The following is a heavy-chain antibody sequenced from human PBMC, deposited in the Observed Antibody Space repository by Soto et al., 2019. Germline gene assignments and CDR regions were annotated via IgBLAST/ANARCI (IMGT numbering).Heavy chain of an antibody. Sequence: PGGSLRLSCAASGFTFSSYAIHWVRQAPGKGLEWVTVISYDGNNKYYADSVKGRFTISRENSKNALYLQMNSLRAEDTAVYFCARDEYFDSRGPIDLWGQGTLVTVSS. J-gene: IGHJ5*02. V-gene: IGHV3-30-3*01. CDR2: ISYDGNNK. D-gene: IGHD3-22*01. CDR3: ARDEYFDSRGPIDL. CDR1: GFTFSSYA.